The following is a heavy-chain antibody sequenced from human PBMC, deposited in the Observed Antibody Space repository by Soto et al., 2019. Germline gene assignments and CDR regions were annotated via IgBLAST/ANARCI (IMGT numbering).Heavy chain of an antibody. D-gene: IGHD3-10*01. V-gene: IGHV3-33*01. J-gene: IGHJ4*02. Sequence: QVQLVESGGGVVQPGRSLRLSCAASGFTFSSNGMHWVRQAPGKGLEWVAVIWSDGSEKYYADSVKGRFSISRDNSKNTLHLHMDSLRAEDTAVYYRARDLGKVNFGSAYFVYWGQGTLVTVSS. CDR1: GFTFSSNG. CDR3: ARDLGKVNFGSAYFVY. CDR2: IWSDGSEK.